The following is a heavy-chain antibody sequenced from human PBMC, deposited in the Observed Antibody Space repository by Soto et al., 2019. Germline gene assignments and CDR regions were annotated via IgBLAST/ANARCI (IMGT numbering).Heavy chain of an antibody. CDR3: AREYGSGWKTFDY. Sequence: GGSLRLSCAPSGFTFNSYAMSWVRQAPGKGLEWVSAISGIGGTTYYADSVKGRFTISRDNSKNTLYLQMNSLRAEDTAVYYCAREYGSGWKTFDYWGQGTLVTAPQ. CDR1: GFTFNSYA. V-gene: IGHV3-23*01. D-gene: IGHD6-19*01. CDR2: ISGIGGTT. J-gene: IGHJ4*02.